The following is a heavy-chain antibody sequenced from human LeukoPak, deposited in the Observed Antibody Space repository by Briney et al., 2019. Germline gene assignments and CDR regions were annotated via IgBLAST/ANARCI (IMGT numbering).Heavy chain of an antibody. J-gene: IGHJ4*02. CDR1: GFTFSSYA. CDR3: ANHDYVWGSYRSWGDYFDY. V-gene: IGHV3-23*01. Sequence: PGGSLRLSCAVSGFTFSSYAMSWVRQAPGKGLEWVSAISGSGCSTNYPDSVKGRFTISRDNSKNTLYLQMNSLRAEDTAVYYCANHDYVWGSYRSWGDYFDYWGQGTLVTVSS. CDR2: ISGSGCST. D-gene: IGHD3-16*02.